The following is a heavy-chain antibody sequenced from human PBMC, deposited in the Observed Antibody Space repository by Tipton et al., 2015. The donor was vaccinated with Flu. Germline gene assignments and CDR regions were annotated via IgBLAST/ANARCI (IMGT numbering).Heavy chain of an antibody. CDR3: ARLSYYDVDLKNFYFDH. D-gene: IGHD3-10*02. CDR1: SGSIRSTNYF. Sequence: LRLSCTVSSGSIRSTNYFCAWIRQPPGKRLELIGSIYPSETTYYNPSLKSRVTISVDTSKSQFSLKLRSVTAADTAVYYCARLSYYDVDLKNFYFDHWGQGVLVTVSS. J-gene: IGHJ4*02. V-gene: IGHV4-39*01. CDR2: IYPSETT.